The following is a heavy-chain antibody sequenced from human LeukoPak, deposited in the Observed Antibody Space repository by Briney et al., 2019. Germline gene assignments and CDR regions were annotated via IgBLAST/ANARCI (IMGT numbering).Heavy chain of an antibody. D-gene: IGHD3-10*01. Sequence: ASVKVSCKASGYTFTTYDINWVRQATGQGLEWMGWMNPNSGNTGYAQQFQGRVTMTRNTSITTAYMELSGLKSEDTAVYYCARRSYRFYRCFDPWGQGTLVTVSS. CDR2: MNPNSGNT. J-gene: IGHJ5*02. CDR3: ARRSYRFYRCFDP. CDR1: GYTFTTYD. V-gene: IGHV1-8*01.